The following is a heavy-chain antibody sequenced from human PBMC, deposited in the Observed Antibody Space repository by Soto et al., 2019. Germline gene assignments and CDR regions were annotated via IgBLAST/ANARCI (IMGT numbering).Heavy chain of an antibody. CDR3: ARLSVATITVDY. CDR1: GGSISSYY. V-gene: IGHV4-59*08. D-gene: IGHD5-12*01. Sequence: QVQLQESGPGLVKPSETLSLTCAVSGGSISSYYWSWMRQPPGKGLEWIGYIYYSGTTNYNPSLKSRVTISVDTSKHQFSLKLSSVTAADTAVYYCARLSVATITVDYWGQGTLVTVSS. CDR2: IYYSGTT. J-gene: IGHJ4*02.